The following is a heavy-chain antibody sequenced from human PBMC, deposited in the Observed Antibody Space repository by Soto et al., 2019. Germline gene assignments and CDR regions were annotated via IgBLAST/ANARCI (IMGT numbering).Heavy chain of an antibody. J-gene: IGHJ5*01. CDR3: ARLIGNSWLDS. Sequence: SQTLSLTCAISGDSVSRNSAVWNWIRQSPSRGLEWLGRTYYRSKWYTDYAVSVKGRITINPDTSNNQLSLQLNSVTPDDTAVYYCARLIGNSWLDSWGQGTLVTVSS. CDR2: TYYRSKWYT. V-gene: IGHV6-1*01. CDR1: GDSVSRNSAV. D-gene: IGHD2-8*01.